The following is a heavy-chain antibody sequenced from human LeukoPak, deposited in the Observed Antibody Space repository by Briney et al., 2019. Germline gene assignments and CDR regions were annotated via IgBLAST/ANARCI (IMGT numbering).Heavy chain of an antibody. Sequence: PGGSLRLSCAASGFTVSSNYMSWVRQAPGKGLEWVSVIYSGGSTYYADSVKGRFTISRDNSKNTLYLQMNSLRAEDTAVYYCAKALGVVVPAYYYMDVWGKGTTVTVSS. CDR1: GFTVSSNY. CDR2: IYSGGST. V-gene: IGHV3-53*05. D-gene: IGHD2-2*01. CDR3: AKALGVVVPAYYYMDV. J-gene: IGHJ6*03.